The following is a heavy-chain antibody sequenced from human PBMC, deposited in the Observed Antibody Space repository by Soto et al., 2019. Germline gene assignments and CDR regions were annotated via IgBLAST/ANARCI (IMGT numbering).Heavy chain of an antibody. V-gene: IGHV3-48*01. CDR3: VRDVAWAFDF. CDR2: SGSTAVP. Sequence: EIQLVESGGGLVEPGGSLRLSCAASGFPFGIHSMNWIRQAPGKGLEWVSCSGSTAVPYYADSVKVRFTISRDNVDNLLYLQMDRLRAEDTAIYYCVRDVAWAFDFWGQGVLVTVSS. J-gene: IGHJ4*02. D-gene: IGHD1-26*01. CDR1: GFPFGIHS.